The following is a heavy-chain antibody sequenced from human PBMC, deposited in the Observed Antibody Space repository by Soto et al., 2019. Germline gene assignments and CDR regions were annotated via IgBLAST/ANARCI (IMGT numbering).Heavy chain of an antibody. CDR2: IRSKAYGGTT. J-gene: IGHJ6*02. D-gene: IGHD6-19*01. CDR3: TREREAYSSGWGYYYYYGMDV. CDR1: GFTFGDYA. Sequence: GGSLRLSCTASGFTFGDYAMSWFRQAPGKGLEWVGFIRSKAYGGTTEYAASVKGRFTISRDGSKSIAYLQMNSLKTEDTAVYYCTREREAYSSGWGYYYYYGMDVWGRGTTVPVSS. V-gene: IGHV3-49*01.